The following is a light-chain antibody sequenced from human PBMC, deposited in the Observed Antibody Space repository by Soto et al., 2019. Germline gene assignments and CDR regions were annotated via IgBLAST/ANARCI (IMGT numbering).Light chain of an antibody. CDR2: DVT. CDR1: SSDVGGYNY. V-gene: IGLV2-14*01. Sequence: QSALTQPASVSGSPGQSITISCTGTSSDVGGYNYVSWYQQYPGKAPKLMIYDVTNRPSGVSNRFSASKSGNTASLTISGLQAEDEADYYCSSCASSSPWVFGGGTKVTVL. CDR3: SSCASSSPWV. J-gene: IGLJ2*01.